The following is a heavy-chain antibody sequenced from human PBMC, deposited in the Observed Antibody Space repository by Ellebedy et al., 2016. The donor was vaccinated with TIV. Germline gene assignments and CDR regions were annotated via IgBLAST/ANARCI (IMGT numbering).Heavy chain of an antibody. J-gene: IGHJ4*02. Sequence: GESLKISXAASGFTFSSYAMSWVRQAPGKGLEWVSAISGSGGSTYYADSVKGRFTISRDNSKNTLYLQMNSLRAEDTAVYYCAKDSEIAVAGHYFDYWGQGTLVTVSS. CDR2: ISGSGGST. CDR1: GFTFSSYA. D-gene: IGHD6-19*01. CDR3: AKDSEIAVAGHYFDY. V-gene: IGHV3-23*01.